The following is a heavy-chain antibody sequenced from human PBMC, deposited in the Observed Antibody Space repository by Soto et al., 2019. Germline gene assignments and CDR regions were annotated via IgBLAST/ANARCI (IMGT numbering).Heavy chain of an antibody. J-gene: IGHJ4*02. D-gene: IGHD2-2*01. CDR3: ARACSSNSCYDVFDY. Sequence: SETLSLTCTVSGGSISSYYWSWIRQPAGKGLEWIGRIYTSGSTNYNTSLKSRVTMSVDTSKNQFSLKLSSVTAADTAVYYCARACSSNSCYDVFDYWGQGTLVTVSS. CDR2: IYTSGST. CDR1: GGSISSYY. V-gene: IGHV4-4*07.